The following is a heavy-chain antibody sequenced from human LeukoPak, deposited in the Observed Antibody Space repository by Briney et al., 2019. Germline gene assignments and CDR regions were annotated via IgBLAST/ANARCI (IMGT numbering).Heavy chain of an antibody. V-gene: IGHV1-2*02. D-gene: IGHD4-11*01. CDR1: GYTFTHLY. J-gene: IGHJ4*01. Sequence: ASVKVSCKASGYTFTHLYVHWVRQAPGQGLEWMGFIRPNSGGTSYAQKFQGRVTMTRDTSINTAYLELSGLTSDDTAVYFCARHNYDFDFDYWGQGTLVTVSS. CDR2: IRPNSGGT. CDR3: ARHNYDFDFDY.